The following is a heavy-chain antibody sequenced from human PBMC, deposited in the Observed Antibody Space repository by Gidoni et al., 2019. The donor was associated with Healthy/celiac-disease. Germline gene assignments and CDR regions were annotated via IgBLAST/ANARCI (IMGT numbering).Heavy chain of an antibody. D-gene: IGHD1-1*01. V-gene: IGHV1-2*04. Sequence: QVQLVQSGAEVKKPGASVKVSCKAYGYTFTGYYMHWVRQAPGQGLEWMGWINPNSGGTNYAQKFQVWVTMTRDTSIITAYMELSRLRSDDTAVYYCARTLAGGVEHGDYYYYGMDVWGQGTTVTVSS. CDR2: INPNSGGT. J-gene: IGHJ6*02. CDR1: GYTFTGYY. CDR3: ARTLAGGVEHGDYYYYGMDV.